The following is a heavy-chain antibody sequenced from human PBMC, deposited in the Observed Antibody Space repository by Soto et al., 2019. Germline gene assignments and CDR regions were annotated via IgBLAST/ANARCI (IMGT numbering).Heavy chain of an antibody. CDR1: GFTVSTNY. V-gene: IGHV3-66*01. CDR3: DRGLWDLDFFDY. J-gene: IGHJ4*02. D-gene: IGHD1-26*01. CDR2: IHTGGST. Sequence: EVQLVESGGGLVQPGGSLRLSCAASGFTVSTNYIHWVRQAPGKGLEWVSVIHTGGSTFYADSVKGRYTITRDNSKNTVKLQMNNLRVEDTAVYYWDRGLWDLDFFDYWGQGTLVTVSS.